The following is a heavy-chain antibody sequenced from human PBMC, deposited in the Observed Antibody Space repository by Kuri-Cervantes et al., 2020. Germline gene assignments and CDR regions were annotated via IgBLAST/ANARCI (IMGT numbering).Heavy chain of an antibody. Sequence: GGSLRLSCAASGFTFSSYGMHWVRQAPGKGLEWVAVISYDGSNKYYADSVKGRFTISRDNSKNSLYLQMNSLRTDDTALYYCAKDSRLNYDILTGYYGSNYYFDYWGQGTLVTVSS. CDR2: ISYDGSNK. CDR3: AKDSRLNYDILTGYYGSNYYFDY. V-gene: IGHV3-30*18. J-gene: IGHJ4*02. CDR1: GFTFSSYG. D-gene: IGHD3-9*01.